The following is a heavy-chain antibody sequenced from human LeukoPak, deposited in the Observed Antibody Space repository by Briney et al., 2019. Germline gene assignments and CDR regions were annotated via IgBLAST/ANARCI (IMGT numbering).Heavy chain of an antibody. V-gene: IGHV3-23*01. CDR3: AKETASGYGAFDI. CDR1: GFPFINYA. J-gene: IGHJ3*02. CDR2: ISGSGGST. D-gene: IGHD3-22*01. Sequence: PGGSLLLSCAASGFPFINYAMSWVRQAPGKGLEGVSGISGSGGSTHYADSVKGRFTISRDNSKNTLYLQMNSLKAEDTAVYYCAKETASGYGAFDIWGQGTMVTVSS.